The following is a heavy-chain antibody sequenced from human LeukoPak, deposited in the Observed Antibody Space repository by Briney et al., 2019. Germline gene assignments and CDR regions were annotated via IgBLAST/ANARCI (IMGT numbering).Heavy chain of an antibody. Sequence: SETLSLTCTVSGGSISGFYWSWTRQPPGKGLEWIGYINYSGRTNYNPSLKSRVTISVDTSKNQFSLRLSSVTAADTAVYYCARPSVGEGDLSFHDAFNIWGQGTMVTVSS. CDR3: ARPSVGEGDLSFHDAFNI. CDR2: INYSGRT. V-gene: IGHV4-59*12. CDR1: GGSISGFY. D-gene: IGHD3-16*02. J-gene: IGHJ3*02.